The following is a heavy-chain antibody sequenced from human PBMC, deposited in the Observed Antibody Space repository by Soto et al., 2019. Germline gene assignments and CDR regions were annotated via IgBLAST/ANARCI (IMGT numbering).Heavy chain of an antibody. Sequence: HVLLVQSGPEVRKPGASVNVSCMASGDSFSKFGINWVRQAPGQGLEWMGWISVYSGQTNYAQKFQVRVPMTRDTSTTTAYRELRTLRSDDTAVYFCASDHSGPDWGQGTLVTVSS. J-gene: IGHJ4*02. CDR3: ASDHSGPD. D-gene: IGHD6-25*01. CDR2: ISVYSGQT. V-gene: IGHV1-18*01. CDR1: GDSFSKFG.